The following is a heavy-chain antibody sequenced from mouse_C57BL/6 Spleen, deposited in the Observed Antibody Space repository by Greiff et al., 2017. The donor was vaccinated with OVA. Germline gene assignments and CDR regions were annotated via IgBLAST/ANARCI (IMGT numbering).Heavy chain of an antibody. D-gene: IGHD4-1*01. CDR3: AHNWDFDY. CDR2: IDPSDSYT. J-gene: IGHJ2*01. CDR1: GYTFTSYW. V-gene: IGHV1-50*01. Sequence: QVQLQQPGAELVKPGASVKLSCKASGYTFTSYWMQWVKPRPGQGLEWIGEIDPSDSYTNYNQKFKGKATLTVDTSSSTAYMQLSSLTSEDSAVYYCAHNWDFDYWGQGTTLTVSS.